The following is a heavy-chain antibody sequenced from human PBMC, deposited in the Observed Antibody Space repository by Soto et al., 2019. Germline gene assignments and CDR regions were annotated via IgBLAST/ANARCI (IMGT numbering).Heavy chain of an antibody. D-gene: IGHD3-10*01. CDR1: GGSISRGGYS. Sequence: PSATLSLTCAVSGGSISRGGYSWSWIRQPPGKGLEWIGYIYHSGSTYYNPSLKSRVTISVDRSKNQFSLKLSSVTAADTAVYYCARENNVLPGGYFDYWGQGTLVTVS. J-gene: IGHJ4*02. CDR3: ARENNVLPGGYFDY. CDR2: IYHSGST. V-gene: IGHV4-30-2*01.